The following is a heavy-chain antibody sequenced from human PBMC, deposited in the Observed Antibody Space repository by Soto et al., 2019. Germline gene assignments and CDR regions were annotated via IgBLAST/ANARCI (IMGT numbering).Heavy chain of an antibody. D-gene: IGHD3-3*01. J-gene: IGHJ5*02. CDR1: GGSISSGGYY. CDR2: IYYSGST. V-gene: IGHV4-31*03. CDR3: ARGALYFWSGYYTYNWFDP. Sequence: PSETLSLTCTVSGGSISSGGYYWSWIRQHPGKGLEWIGYIYYSGSTYYNPSLKSRVTISVDTSKNQFSLKLSSVTAADTAVYYCARGALYFWSGYYTYNWFDPWGQGTLVTVSS.